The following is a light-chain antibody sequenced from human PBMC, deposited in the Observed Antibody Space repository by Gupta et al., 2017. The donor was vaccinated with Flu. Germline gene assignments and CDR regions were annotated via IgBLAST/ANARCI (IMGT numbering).Light chain of an antibody. CDR1: QSISSW. Sequence: SVGDRVTITCRASQSISSWLAWYQQKPGKAPKLLIYKASSLESGVPSRFSGSGSGTEFTLTISSLQPDDFATYYCQQYNSYLYTFGQGTKLEIK. CDR3: QQYNSYLYT. CDR2: KAS. J-gene: IGKJ2*01. V-gene: IGKV1-5*03.